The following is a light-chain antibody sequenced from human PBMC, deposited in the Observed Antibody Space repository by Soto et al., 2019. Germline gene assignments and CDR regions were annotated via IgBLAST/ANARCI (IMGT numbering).Light chain of an antibody. CDR1: QSLVYSDGNTS. V-gene: IGKV2-30*01. Sequence: DVVVTQSPLVMPVTFGQPASISCRSSQSLVYSDGNTSLNWFQQKPGQSPRRLIYKVSNRESGGPAGFSGSWSGTNFTLKISRAVAEDVLIYYCMQHTHWPYTFGQGTKLEIK. CDR2: KVS. CDR3: MQHTHWPYT. J-gene: IGKJ2*01.